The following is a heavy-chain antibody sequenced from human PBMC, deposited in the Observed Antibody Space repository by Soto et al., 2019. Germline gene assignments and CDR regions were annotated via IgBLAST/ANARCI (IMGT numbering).Heavy chain of an antibody. Sequence: FETLSLTCAVYVGSFSGYYWSWIRQPPGKGLEWIGEINHSGSTNYNPSLKSRVTISVDTSKNQFSLKLSSVTAADTAVYYCARFDSLAGDIVDYWGQGTLVTVSS. J-gene: IGHJ4*02. CDR3: ARFDSLAGDIVDY. CDR1: VGSFSGYY. CDR2: INHSGST. V-gene: IGHV4-34*01. D-gene: IGHD3-16*01.